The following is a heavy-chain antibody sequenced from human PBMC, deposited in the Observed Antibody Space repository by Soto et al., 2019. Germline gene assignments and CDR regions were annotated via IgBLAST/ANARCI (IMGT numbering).Heavy chain of an antibody. CDR3: ARTNFDWLLYRDYYYGMDV. V-gene: IGHV1-69*13. CDR1: GGTFSSYA. D-gene: IGHD3-9*01. CDR2: IIPIFGTA. J-gene: IGHJ6*02. Sequence: ASVNVSCKASGGTFSSYAISWVRQAPGQGLEWMGGIIPIFGTANYAQKFQGRVTITADESTSTAYMELSSLRSEDTAVYYCARTNFDWLLYRDYYYGMDVWGQGTTVTVSS.